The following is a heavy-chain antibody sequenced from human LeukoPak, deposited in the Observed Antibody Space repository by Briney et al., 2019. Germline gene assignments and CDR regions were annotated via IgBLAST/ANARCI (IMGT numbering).Heavy chain of an antibody. Sequence: PGGSLRLSCAASGFTFSSYGVHWVRQAPGKRLEWVADISYDGSNKYYADSVKGRFTISRDNSKNTLYLQMNSLRAEDTAVYYCAKDGDQTGTTYFDYWGQGTLVTVSS. V-gene: IGHV3-30*18. CDR3: AKDGDQTGTTYFDY. CDR2: ISYDGSNK. D-gene: IGHD1-1*01. J-gene: IGHJ4*02. CDR1: GFTFSSYG.